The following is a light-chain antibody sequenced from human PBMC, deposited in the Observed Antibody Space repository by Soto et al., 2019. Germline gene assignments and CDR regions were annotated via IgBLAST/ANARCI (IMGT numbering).Light chain of an antibody. Sequence: DIQMTQSPSTLSASVGDRVTITCRASQSISSWLAWYQQKKGKAPKLLIYAASNLQSGVPSRFSGSGSGTDFTLSISSLQPEDFATYYCQQSYGGPRTFGQGTKVDIK. CDR1: QSISSW. J-gene: IGKJ1*01. CDR3: QQSYGGPRT. V-gene: IGKV1-39*01. CDR2: AAS.